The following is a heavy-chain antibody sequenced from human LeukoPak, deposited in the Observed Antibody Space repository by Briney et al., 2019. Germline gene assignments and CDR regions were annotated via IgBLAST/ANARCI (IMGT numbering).Heavy chain of an antibody. D-gene: IGHD2-21*01. CDR1: GFTFSSYG. V-gene: IGHV3-30*02. CDR2: IRYDGSNK. CDR3: AKVWEAYCGGDCYGDAFDI. Sequence: GGSLRLSCAASGFTFSSYGMHWVRQAPGKGLEWVTFIRYDGSNKYYADSVKGRFTISRGNSKNTLYLQMNSLRAEDTAVYYCAKVWEAYCGGDCYGDAFDIWGQGTMVTVSS. J-gene: IGHJ3*02.